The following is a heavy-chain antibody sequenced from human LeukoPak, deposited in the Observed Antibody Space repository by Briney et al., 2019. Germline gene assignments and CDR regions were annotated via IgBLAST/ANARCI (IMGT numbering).Heavy chain of an antibody. CDR2: ITGSGGST. CDR1: GVSFSSHA. J-gene: IGHJ4*02. D-gene: IGHD1-26*01. V-gene: IGHV3-23*01. CDR3: ATRPASETYFAVFDF. Sequence: GGSLRLSCTASGVSFSSHAMSWVRQAPGKGPEWVSGITGSGGSTYYAESVKGRLTISRDNSKNTLYLQMNSLRVEDTAIYFCATRPASETYFAVFDFWGQGTLVTVSS.